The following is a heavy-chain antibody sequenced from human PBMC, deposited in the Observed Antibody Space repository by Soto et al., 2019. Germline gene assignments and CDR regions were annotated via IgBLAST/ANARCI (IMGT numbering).Heavy chain of an antibody. V-gene: IGHV3-9*01. CDR2: ISWNSGSI. D-gene: IGHD4-17*01. Sequence: EVQLVESGGGLVQPGRSLRLSCAASGFTFDDYAMHWVRQAPGKGLEWVSGISWNSGSIGYADSVKGRFTISRDNAKNSLYLQMNSLRAEDTALYYCAKDMGWDYGDSDYFDYWGQGTLVTVSS. J-gene: IGHJ4*02. CDR1: GFTFDDYA. CDR3: AKDMGWDYGDSDYFDY.